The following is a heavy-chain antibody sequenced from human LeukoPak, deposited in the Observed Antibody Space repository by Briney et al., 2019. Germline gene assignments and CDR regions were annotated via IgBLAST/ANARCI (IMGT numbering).Heavy chain of an antibody. V-gene: IGHV3-30*03. CDR3: AREGAYDAFDI. D-gene: IGHD1-26*01. CDR2: ISYDGSNK. CDR1: GFTFSSYG. Sequence: GGSLRLSCAASGFTFSSYGMHWVRQAPGKGLEWVAVISYDGSNKYYADSVKGRFTISRDNSKNTLYLQMNSLRAEDTAVYYCAREGAYDAFDIWGQGTMVTVSS. J-gene: IGHJ3*02.